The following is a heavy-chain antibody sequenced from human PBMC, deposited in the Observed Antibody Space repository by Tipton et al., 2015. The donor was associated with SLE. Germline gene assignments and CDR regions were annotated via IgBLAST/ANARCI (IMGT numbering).Heavy chain of an antibody. CDR3: ARDPGNDQDYWYFDL. CDR1: GGSFSGYY. Sequence: LRLSCAVYGGSFSGYYWSWIRQPPGKGLEWIGEINHSGSTNYNPSLKSRVTISVDTSKNQFSLKLSSVTAADTAVYYCARDPGNDQDYWYFDLWGRGTLVTVSS. V-gene: IGHV4-34*01. CDR2: INHSGST. D-gene: IGHD3-10*01. J-gene: IGHJ2*01.